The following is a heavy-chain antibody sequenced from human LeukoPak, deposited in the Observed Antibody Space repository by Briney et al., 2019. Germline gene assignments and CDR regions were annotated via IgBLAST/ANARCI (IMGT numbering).Heavy chain of an antibody. D-gene: IGHD5-12*01. Sequence: ASVKVSCKVSGHTFTIYGIIWARQAPGQGLEWMGCISAYNGKIHYAQKFQRRVTMTADTSTSPAYMELRCLRSDDAAVYCCARGGDSGYESSGVASCWGQGTLVTASS. V-gene: IGHV1-18*01. J-gene: IGHJ4*02. CDR1: GHTFTIYG. CDR2: ISAYNGKI. CDR3: ARGGDSGYESSGVASC.